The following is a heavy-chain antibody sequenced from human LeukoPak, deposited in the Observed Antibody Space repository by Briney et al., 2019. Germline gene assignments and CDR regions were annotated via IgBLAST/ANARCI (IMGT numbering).Heavy chain of an antibody. J-gene: IGHJ3*02. Sequence: SQTLSLTCTVSGGSISSGDYYWSWIRQPPGKGLEWIGYIYYSGSTYYNPSLKSRVTMSVDTSKNQFSLKLSSVTAADTAVYYCARAKRITIFGVVNIIPGDAFDIWGQGTMVTVSS. CDR2: IYYSGST. V-gene: IGHV4-30-4*08. CDR1: GGSISSGDYY. D-gene: IGHD3-3*01. CDR3: ARAKRITIFGVVNIIPGDAFDI.